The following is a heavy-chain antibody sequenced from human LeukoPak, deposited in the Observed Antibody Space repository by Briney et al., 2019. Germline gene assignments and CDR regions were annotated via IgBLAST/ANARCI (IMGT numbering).Heavy chain of an antibody. J-gene: IGHJ4*02. CDR3: ARVCSSASCRIDY. Sequence: PSETLSLTCTVSGGSISSSSYYWGWIRQPPGKGLEWIGSIYFIGITYYNPSLKSRVTISVDTSKNQISLKLSSVTAADTAVYYCARVCSSASCRIDYWGQGTLVTVSS. D-gene: IGHD2-2*01. CDR2: IYFIGIT. CDR1: GGSISSSSYY. V-gene: IGHV4-39*01.